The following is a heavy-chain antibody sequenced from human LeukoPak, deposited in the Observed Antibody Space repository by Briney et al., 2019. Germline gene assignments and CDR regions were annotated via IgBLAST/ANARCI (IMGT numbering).Heavy chain of an antibody. D-gene: IGHD3-22*01. CDR2: ISGSGGST. J-gene: IGHJ4*02. CDR1: GFTFSSYG. CDR3: AKAYYYDSSGYYYPTLFDY. Sequence: GGSLRLSCAASGFTFSSYGMSWVRQAPGKGLEWVSAISGSGGSTYYADSVKGRFTISRDNSKNTLYLQMNSLRAEDTAVYYCAKAYYYDSSGYYYPTLFDYWGQGTLVTVSS. V-gene: IGHV3-23*01.